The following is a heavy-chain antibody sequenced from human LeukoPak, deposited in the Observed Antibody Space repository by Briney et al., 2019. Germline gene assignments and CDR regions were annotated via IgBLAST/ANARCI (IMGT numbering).Heavy chain of an antibody. CDR3: ARLEQPYNWFDP. J-gene: IGHJ5*02. D-gene: IGHD3-3*01. Sequence: SETLSLTCAVYGGSFSGYYWSWIRQPPGKGLEWIGEINHSGSTNYNPSLKSRVTISVDTSKNQFSLKLTSVTAADTAVYYCARLEQPYNWFDPWGQGTLVTVSS. CDR2: INHSGST. V-gene: IGHV4-34*01. CDR1: GGSFSGYY.